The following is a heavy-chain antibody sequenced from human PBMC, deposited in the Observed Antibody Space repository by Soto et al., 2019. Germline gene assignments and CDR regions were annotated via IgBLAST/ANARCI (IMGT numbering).Heavy chain of an antibody. V-gene: IGHV4-34*01. J-gene: IGHJ6*02. D-gene: IGHD3-3*02. CDR2: INHSGST. CDR3: ASNISPYYYYYYGMDV. CDR1: GGSFSGYY. Sequence: SETLSLTCAVSGGSFSGYYWSWIRQPHGKGLEWIGEINHSGSTNYNPSLKSRVTISVDTSKNQLSLKLSSVTAADTAVYYCASNISPYYYYYYGMDVWGQGTTVT.